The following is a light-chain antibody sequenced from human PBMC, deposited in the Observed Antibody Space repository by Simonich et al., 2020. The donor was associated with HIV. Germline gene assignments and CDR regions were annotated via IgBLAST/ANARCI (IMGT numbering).Light chain of an antibody. CDR2: DVN. CDR1: SSDVGGYKY. J-gene: IGLJ3*02. V-gene: IGLV2-14*01. Sequence: QSALTQPASVSGSPGQSITISCTGTSSDVGGYKYVSWYQQHPGKAPNLMIYDVNKRPSGVSNRFSGSKSGNTASLTISGLQAEDEADYYCNSYTSSSPWVFGGGTKLTVL. CDR3: NSYTSSSPWV.